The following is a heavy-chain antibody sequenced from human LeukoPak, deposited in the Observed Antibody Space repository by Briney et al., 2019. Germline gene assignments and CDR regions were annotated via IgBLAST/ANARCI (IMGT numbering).Heavy chain of an antibody. Sequence: ASVKVSCKASGYTFTSYDINWVRQATGQGREGMGWMNPNSGNTRYAQKFEGRVTMTRNTSISTAYMELSSLRSEDTAVYYCARGIVIPVRGATGGWFDLWGQGTLVTVSS. D-gene: IGHD3-10*01. V-gene: IGHV1-8*01. CDR3: ARGIVIPVRGATGGWFDL. CDR1: GYTFTSYD. CDR2: MNPNSGNT. J-gene: IGHJ5*02.